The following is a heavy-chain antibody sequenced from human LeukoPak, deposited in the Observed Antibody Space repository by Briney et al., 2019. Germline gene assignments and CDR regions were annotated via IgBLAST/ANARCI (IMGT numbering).Heavy chain of an antibody. CDR3: ARAHIATIFGVVITAKQDWFDP. CDR1: GGTFSSYA. V-gene: IGHV1-69*04. CDR2: IIPILGIA. D-gene: IGHD3-3*01. Sequence: SVKVSCKASGGTFSSYAISWVRQAPGQGLEWMGRIIPILGIANYAQKFQGRVTITADKSTSTAYMELSSLRSEDTAVYYCARAHIATIFGVVITAKQDWFDPWGQGTLVTVSS. J-gene: IGHJ5*02.